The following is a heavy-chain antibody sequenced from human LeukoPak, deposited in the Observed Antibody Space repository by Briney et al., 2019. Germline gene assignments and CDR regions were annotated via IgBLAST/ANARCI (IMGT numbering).Heavy chain of an antibody. J-gene: IGHJ4*02. CDR3: ARGYYDSSGYYYYGRY. D-gene: IGHD3-22*01. Sequence: SVKVSCKASGGTFSSYAISWVRQAPGQGLEWMGGIIPIFGTANYAQKFQGRVTITADESTSTAYMELSSLRSEDTAVYYCARGYYDSSGYYYYGRYWGQGTLVTVSS. CDR2: IIPIFGTA. V-gene: IGHV1-69*01. CDR1: GGTFSSYA.